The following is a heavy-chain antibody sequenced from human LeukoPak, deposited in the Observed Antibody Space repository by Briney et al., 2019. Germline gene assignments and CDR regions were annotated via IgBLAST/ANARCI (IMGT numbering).Heavy chain of an antibody. J-gene: IGHJ4*02. CDR1: GFTFSSYA. D-gene: IGHD3-9*01. CDR3: ARSFTSHYDILTGYPFDY. V-gene: IGHV3-30*14. Sequence: PGGSLRLSCAASGFTFSSYAMHWVRQAPGKGLEWVAVISYDGSNKYYADSVKGRFTISRDNSKNTLYLQMNSLRAEDTAVYYCARSFTSHYDILTGYPFDYWGQGTLVTVSS. CDR2: ISYDGSNK.